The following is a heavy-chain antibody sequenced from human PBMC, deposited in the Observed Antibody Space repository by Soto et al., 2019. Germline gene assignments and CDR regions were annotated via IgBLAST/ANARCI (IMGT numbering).Heavy chain of an antibody. Sequence: EVQLLESGGGLVQPGGSLRLSCAASGFTFSSYAMSWVRQAPGKGLEWVSAISGSGGSTYYADSVKGRFTISRDNSKNTLYLQMNSLRAEDTAVYYCAKDPPVWVCGSYRPFDYWGQGTLVTVSS. D-gene: IGHD3-16*02. CDR1: GFTFSSYA. CDR2: ISGSGGST. J-gene: IGHJ4*02. CDR3: AKDPPVWVCGSYRPFDY. V-gene: IGHV3-23*01.